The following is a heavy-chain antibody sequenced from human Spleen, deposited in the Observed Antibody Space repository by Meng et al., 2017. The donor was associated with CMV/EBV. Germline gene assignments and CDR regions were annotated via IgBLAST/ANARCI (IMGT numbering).Heavy chain of an antibody. CDR1: GYTFTSYG. Sequence: QVQLVPSWSALKNVWASVKVSCKASGYTFTSYGISWVRQAPGQGLEWMGWISAYNGNTNYAQKLQGRVTMTTDTSTSTAYMELKSLRSDDTAVYYCAREAAAGLDPWGQGTLVTVSS. CDR3: AREAAAGLDP. J-gene: IGHJ5*02. D-gene: IGHD6-13*01. CDR2: ISAYNGNT. V-gene: IGHV1-18*01.